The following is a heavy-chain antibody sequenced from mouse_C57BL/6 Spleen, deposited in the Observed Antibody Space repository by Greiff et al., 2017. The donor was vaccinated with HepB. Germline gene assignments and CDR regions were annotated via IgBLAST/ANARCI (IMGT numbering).Heavy chain of an antibody. CDR2: ISYDGSN. CDR3: ARVGHYYASSPYAMVY. D-gene: IGHD1-1*01. V-gene: IGHV3-6*01. CDR1: GYSITSGYY. Sequence: EVKVEESGPGLVKPSQSLSLTCSVTGYSITSGYYWNWIRQLPGNKLAWMGYISYDGSNNYNPSLKNRISITRDTSKTQFFLKLNSVTTEYTATYYCARVGHYYASSPYAMVYWSQGTSVTVSS. J-gene: IGHJ4*01.